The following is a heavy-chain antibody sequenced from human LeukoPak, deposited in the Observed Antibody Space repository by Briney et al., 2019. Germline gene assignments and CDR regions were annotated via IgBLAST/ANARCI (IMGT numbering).Heavy chain of an antibody. CDR3: ARDRYCSGGSCFDY. D-gene: IGHD2-15*01. J-gene: IGHJ4*02. V-gene: IGHV4-4*02. CDR1: GGSISSSNW. Sequence: PSETLSLTCAVSGGSISSSNWWSWVRPPPGKGLEWIGEIYYSGSTNYNPSLKSRVTISVDKSKNQFSLKLSSVTAADTAVYYCARDRYCSGGSCFDYWGQGTLVTVSS. CDR2: IYYSGST.